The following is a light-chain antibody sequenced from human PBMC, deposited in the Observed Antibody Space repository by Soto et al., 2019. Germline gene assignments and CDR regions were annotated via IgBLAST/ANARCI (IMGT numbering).Light chain of an antibody. CDR1: QSVSSN. J-gene: IGKJ2*01. V-gene: IGKV3-15*01. CDR2: DAS. Sequence: EIEMMQSPATLSVSPGERVTLSCRASQSVSSNLAWYQQKLGQAPTLLIYDASTRATGIPARFSGSGSGTEFTLTISSLQSQDFAVYFCQQYNNWPPYTFGQGTKLEIK. CDR3: QQYNNWPPYT.